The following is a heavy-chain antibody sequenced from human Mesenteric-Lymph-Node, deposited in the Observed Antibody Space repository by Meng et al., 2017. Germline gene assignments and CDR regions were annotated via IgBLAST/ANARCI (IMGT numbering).Heavy chain of an antibody. D-gene: IGHD1-1*01. CDR1: GDSISSDIW. CDR3: GRDQGRQLINH. J-gene: IGHJ4*02. V-gene: IGHV4-4*02. CDR2: VYHRGDT. Sequence: QVQLQESGPGLVKPSGTLSLTCTVSGDSISSDIWWSWVRQPPGKGLEWIGEVYHRGDTNYNPSLKSRVVISVDRSKNQFSLNLSSVTAADTAVYYCGRDQGRQLINHWGQGTLVTGSS.